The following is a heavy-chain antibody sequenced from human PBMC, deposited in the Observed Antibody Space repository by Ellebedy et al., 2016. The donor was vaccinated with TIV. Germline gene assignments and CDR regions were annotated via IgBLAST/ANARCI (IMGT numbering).Heavy chain of an antibody. CDR2: IYWDDDK. CDR3: AHSAESGYYSYNWFDP. J-gene: IGHJ5*02. Sequence: SGPTLVKPTQTLTLTCTFSGFSLSTSGVGVGWIRQPPGKALEWLALIYWDDDKRYSPSLKSRLTITKATSKNQVVLTMTNMDPVDTATYYCAHSAESGYYSYNWFDPWGQGTLVTVSS. V-gene: IGHV2-5*02. CDR1: GFSLSTSGVG. D-gene: IGHD3-22*01.